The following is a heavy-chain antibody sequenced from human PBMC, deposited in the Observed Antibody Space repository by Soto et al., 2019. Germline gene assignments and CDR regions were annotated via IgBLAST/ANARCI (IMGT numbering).Heavy chain of an antibody. CDR3: ARGFSFSDNSDNELSYFYYGMNV. CDR2: IYQSGIT. D-gene: IGHD1-20*01. J-gene: IGHJ6*02. V-gene: IGHV4-4*01. CDR1: GGSITTDHW. Sequence: LSLTFAVSGGSITTDHWWTWVRQSPGKGLEWIGEIYQSGITNYNPSLNSRLSISMDQSKNQFSLKLTSVTAADTALYFCARGFSFSDNSDNELSYFYYGMNVWGQGTTVTVS.